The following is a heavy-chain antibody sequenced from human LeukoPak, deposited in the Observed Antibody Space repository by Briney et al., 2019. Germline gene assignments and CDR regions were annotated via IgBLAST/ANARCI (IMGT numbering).Heavy chain of an antibody. CDR2: IYYSGST. CDR1: GGSISSYY. Sequence: SETLSLTCTVSGGSISSYYWSWIRQPPGKGLEWIGYIYYSGSTNYNPSLKSRVTISVDTSKNQFSLKLSSVIAADTAVYYCARVDGYSSSWYVDYWGQGTLVTVSS. V-gene: IGHV4-59*01. J-gene: IGHJ4*02. CDR3: ARVDGYSSSWYVDY. D-gene: IGHD6-13*01.